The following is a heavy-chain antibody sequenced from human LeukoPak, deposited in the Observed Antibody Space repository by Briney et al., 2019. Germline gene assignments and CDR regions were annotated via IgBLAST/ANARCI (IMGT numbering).Heavy chain of an antibody. CDR1: GFTFSTYS. V-gene: IGHV3-48*04. CDR3: AREAPQYHFDY. CDR2: ISSSSSTI. Sequence: GGSLRLSCAASGFTFSTYSMNWVRQAPGKGLEWVSYISSSSSTIYYADSVKGRFTISRDNAKNSLYLQMNSLRAEDTAVYYCAREAPQYHFDYWGQGTLVTVSS. D-gene: IGHD2-2*01. J-gene: IGHJ4*02.